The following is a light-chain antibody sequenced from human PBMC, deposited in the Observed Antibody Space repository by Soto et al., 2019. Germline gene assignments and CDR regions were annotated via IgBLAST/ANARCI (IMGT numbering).Light chain of an antibody. J-gene: IGKJ4*01. CDR3: LLSNSYPS. Sequence: AIQLTHSPCSLSASVGDRVTITCRASQGISSALAWYQQRPGKAPKLLIYDASSLESGVPSRFSGSGSGTDFTLTISILQPEDFATNACLLSNSYPSFGGGTK. CDR2: DAS. CDR1: QGISSA. V-gene: IGKV1-13*02.